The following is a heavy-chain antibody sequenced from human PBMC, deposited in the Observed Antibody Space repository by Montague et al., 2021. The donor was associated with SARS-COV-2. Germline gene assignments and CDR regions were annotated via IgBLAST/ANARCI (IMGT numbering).Heavy chain of an antibody. V-gene: IGHV4-4*02. D-gene: IGHD3-16*01. CDR1: GASISSNNW. J-gene: IGHJ4*02. Sequence: SETLSLTCAVSGASISSNNWWSWVRQPPGKGLEWIGEIYHSGSTNYNPSLKSRVIISVDKSKNQLSLKLSSVTAADTAVYYCARVGVWDGHVGLSRVYHFDYWGQGSLVTVSS. CDR2: IYHSGST. CDR3: ARVGVWDGHVGLSRVYHFDY.